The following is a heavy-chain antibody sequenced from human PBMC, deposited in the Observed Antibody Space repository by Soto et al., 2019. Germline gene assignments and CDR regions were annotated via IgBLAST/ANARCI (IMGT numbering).Heavy chain of an antibody. D-gene: IGHD5-18*01. V-gene: IGHV4-59*01. CDR1: GGSISSYY. Sequence: SETLSLTCPVSGGSISSYYWSWIRQPPGKGLEWIGYIHYSGSTNYNPSLKSRVTISVDTSKNQSSLKRSSVTAADTAVYYGARDGYRYAFGIWGQGTMVTISS. CDR3: ARDGYRYAFGI. J-gene: IGHJ3*02. CDR2: IHYSGST.